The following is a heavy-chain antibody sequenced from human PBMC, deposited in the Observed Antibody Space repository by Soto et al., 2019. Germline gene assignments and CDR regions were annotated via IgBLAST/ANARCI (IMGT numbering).Heavy chain of an antibody. V-gene: IGHV1-18*01. Sequence: GASVKVSCKASGYTFTSYGISWARQAPGQGLEWMGWISAYNGNTNYAQKLQGRVTMTTDTSTSTAYMELRSLRSDDTAVYYCARDGKSDSSGYYYVHYYGMDVWGQGTTVTVSS. D-gene: IGHD3-22*01. CDR3: ARDGKSDSSGYYYVHYYGMDV. J-gene: IGHJ6*01. CDR2: ISAYNGNT. CDR1: GYTFTSYG.